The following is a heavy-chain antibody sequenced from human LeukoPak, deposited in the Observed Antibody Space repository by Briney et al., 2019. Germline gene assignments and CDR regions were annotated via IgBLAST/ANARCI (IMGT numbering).Heavy chain of an antibody. CDR1: AGSFSGYY. Sequence: SDTLSLTCAVYAGSFSGYYWSWIRQPPGKGLEGIGEINHSGSTNYNPSLKSRVTISVDTSKNQFSLKLSSVTAADTAVYYCARARRQRPRDYYYYMDVWGKGTTVTVSS. V-gene: IGHV4-34*01. CDR3: ARARRQRPRDYYYYMDV. CDR2: INHSGST. J-gene: IGHJ6*03.